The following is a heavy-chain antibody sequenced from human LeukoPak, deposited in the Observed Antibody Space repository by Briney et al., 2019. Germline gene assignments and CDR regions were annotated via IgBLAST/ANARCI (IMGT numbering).Heavy chain of an antibody. J-gene: IGHJ4*02. D-gene: IGHD5-18*01. CDR2: IKSKTDGGTT. CDR3: TTGWLQQWSPVVY. CDR1: GFTFSNAW. V-gene: IGHV3-15*01. Sequence: NSGGSLRLSCAASGFTFSNAWMSWVRQAPGKGLEWVGRIKSKTDGGTTDYAAPVKGRFTISRDDSTNMLFLQMNSLKSDDSALYYCTTGWLQQWSPVVYWGQGTLVTVSS.